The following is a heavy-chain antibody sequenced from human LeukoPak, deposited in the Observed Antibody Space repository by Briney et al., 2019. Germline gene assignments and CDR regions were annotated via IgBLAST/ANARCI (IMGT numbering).Heavy chain of an antibody. CDR1: GYTFTSYA. Sequence: ASVKVSCKASGYTFTSYAMHWVRQAPGQRLEWMGWMNPNSGNTGYAQKFQGRVTMTRNTSISTAYMELSSLRSEDTAVYYCARGSRGSCSGGSCRLSDWFDPWGQGTLVTVSS. J-gene: IGHJ5*02. D-gene: IGHD2-15*01. CDR3: ARGSRGSCSGGSCRLSDWFDP. CDR2: MNPNSGNT. V-gene: IGHV1-8*02.